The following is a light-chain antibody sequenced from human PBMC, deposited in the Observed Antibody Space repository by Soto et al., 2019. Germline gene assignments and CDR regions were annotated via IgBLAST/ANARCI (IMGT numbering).Light chain of an antibody. CDR2: AAS. CDR3: QQSDSSPLT. Sequence: MTNSPSSXSDPLGDSVPTPCRASQGISSWLAWYQQTPGKAXKXXXYAASTLESGVPSRLSGSGSANDFNININRMQPEDFVTYYCQQSDSSPLTVGRGTKVDI. CDR1: QGISSW. V-gene: IGKV1-12*01. J-gene: IGKJ4*01.